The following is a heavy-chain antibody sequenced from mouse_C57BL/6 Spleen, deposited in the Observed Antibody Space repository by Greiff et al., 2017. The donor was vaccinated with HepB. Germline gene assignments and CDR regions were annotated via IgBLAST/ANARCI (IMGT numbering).Heavy chain of an antibody. CDR2: INPNNGGT. CDR1: GYTFTDYN. V-gene: IGHV1-18*01. D-gene: IGHD2-10*02. J-gene: IGHJ4*01. Sequence: VQLQQSGPELVKPGASVKIPCKASGYTFTDYNMDWVKQSHGKSLEWIGDINPNNGGTIYNQKFKGKATLTVDKSSSTAYMELRSLTSEDTAVYYCARSGYGNPYYAMDYWGQGTSVTVSS. CDR3: ARSGYGNPYYAMDY.